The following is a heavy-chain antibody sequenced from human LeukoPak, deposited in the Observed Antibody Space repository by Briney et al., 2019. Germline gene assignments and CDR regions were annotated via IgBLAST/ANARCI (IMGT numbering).Heavy chain of an antibody. J-gene: IGHJ3*02. D-gene: IGHD6-25*01. CDR3: ARRSSELDAFDI. Sequence: SETLSLTXTVSGGSISSSSYYWGWIRQPPGKGLEWIGSIYYSGSTYYNPSLKSRVTISVDTSKNQFSLKLSSVTAADTAVYYCARRSSELDAFDIWGQGTMVTVSS. CDR2: IYYSGST. V-gene: IGHV4-39*01. CDR1: GGSISSSSYY.